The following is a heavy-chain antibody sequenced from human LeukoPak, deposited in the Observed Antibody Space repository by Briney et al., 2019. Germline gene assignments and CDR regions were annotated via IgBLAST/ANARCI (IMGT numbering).Heavy chain of an antibody. CDR1: GFTFSSYG. D-gene: IGHD3-22*01. Sequence: PGRSLRLSCAASGFTFSSYGMHWVRQAPGKGLQWVAVIWYDGSNKYYADSVKGRFTISRDNSKNTLYLQMNSLRGEDTAVYYCANGDYYDSSGYENFDYWGQGTLVTVSS. J-gene: IGHJ4*02. CDR3: ANGDYYDSSGYENFDY. CDR2: IWYDGSNK. V-gene: IGHV3-33*06.